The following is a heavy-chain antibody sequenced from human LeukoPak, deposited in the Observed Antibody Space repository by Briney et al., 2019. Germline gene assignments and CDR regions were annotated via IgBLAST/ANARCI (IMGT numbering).Heavy chain of an antibody. CDR1: RFNFSTYD. CDR2: IGTTGHT. CDR3: AKSHLPNAYSGTYYCDY. J-gene: IGHJ4*02. D-gene: IGHD1-26*01. V-gene: IGHV3-13*01. Sequence: GSLRLSCAACRFNFSTYDMHWLRQTTGKGLEWVSLIGTTGHTYYPGSVKGRFTISRDNSKNTLYLQMNSLRTEDTAVYYCAKSHLPNAYSGTYYCDYWGQGTLVTVSS.